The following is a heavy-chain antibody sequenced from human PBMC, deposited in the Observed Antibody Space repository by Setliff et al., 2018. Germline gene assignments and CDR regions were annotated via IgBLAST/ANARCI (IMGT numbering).Heavy chain of an antibody. D-gene: IGHD3-22*01. CDR1: GYTFTGYY. V-gene: IGHV1-3*01. CDR2: INAGNGNT. Sequence: GASVKVSCKASGYTFTGYYMHWVRQAPGQGLEWMGWINAGNGNTKYSQKFQGRVTITRDTSASTAYMELSSLIAEDTAVYYCARDGDNYYDSSGYYLNHAFDIWGQGTMVTVSS. J-gene: IGHJ3*02. CDR3: ARDGDNYYDSSGYYLNHAFDI.